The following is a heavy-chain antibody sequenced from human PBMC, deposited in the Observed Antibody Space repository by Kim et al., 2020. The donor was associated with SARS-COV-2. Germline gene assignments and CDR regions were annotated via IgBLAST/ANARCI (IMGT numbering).Heavy chain of an antibody. V-gene: IGHV4-59*08. CDR2: IYYSGST. J-gene: IGHJ4*02. CDR1: GGSISSYY. Sequence: SETLSLTCTVSGGSISSYYWSWIRQPPGKGLEWIGYIYYSGSTNYNSSLKSRVTISVDTSKNQFSLKLSSVTASATAVYYCARLGTSTPTFDYRGQGTLV. CDR3: ARLGTSTPTFDY.